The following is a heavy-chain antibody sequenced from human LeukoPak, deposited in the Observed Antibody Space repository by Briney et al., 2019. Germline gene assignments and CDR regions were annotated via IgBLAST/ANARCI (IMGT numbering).Heavy chain of an antibody. CDR2: IYENGGTT. CDR1: GFTFRSHA. V-gene: IGHV3-23*01. J-gene: IGHJ4*02. Sequence: GGSLRLSCVGSGFTFRSHAMSWVRQAPEKGPEFVSGIYENGGTTYYADSVKGRFSISRDNSKNTLYLQMDSLRGEDTAVYYCAKDFRIGYSAHFDYWGQGALVTVSS. D-gene: IGHD2-21*01. CDR3: AKDFRIGYSAHFDY.